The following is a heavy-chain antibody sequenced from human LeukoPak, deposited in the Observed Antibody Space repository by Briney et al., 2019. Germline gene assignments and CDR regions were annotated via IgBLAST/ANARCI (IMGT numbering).Heavy chain of an antibody. V-gene: IGHV3-23*01. CDR2: ITSSSAST. CDR3: AKSGDYSFGY. J-gene: IGHJ4*02. CDR1: GLTFSNYA. D-gene: IGHD3-16*01. Sequence: GGSLRLSCVASGLTFSNYAMSWVRQAPGKGLKWVSVITSSSASTYYADSVKGRFTISRDNSKNTLWLQMDSLRAEDTALYYCAKSGDYSFGYWGQGTLVTVSS.